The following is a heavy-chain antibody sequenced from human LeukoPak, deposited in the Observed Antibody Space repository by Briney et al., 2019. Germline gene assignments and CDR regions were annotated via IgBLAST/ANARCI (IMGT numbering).Heavy chain of an antibody. J-gene: IGHJ4*02. CDR1: GFTFSYYF. CDR2: ISGSAGST. V-gene: IGHV3-23*01. Sequence: PGGSLRLSCVVSGFTFSYYFMDWIRQAPGKGLEWVSAISGSAGSTYYADSVKGRFTISRDNSKNTLYLQMNSLRAEDTAVYYCAKNLHRDYYDSSGYYFFDYWGQGTLVTVSS. D-gene: IGHD3-22*01. CDR3: AKNLHRDYYDSSGYYFFDY.